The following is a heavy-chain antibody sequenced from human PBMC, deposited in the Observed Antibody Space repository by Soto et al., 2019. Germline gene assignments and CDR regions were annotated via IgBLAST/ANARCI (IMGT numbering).Heavy chain of an antibody. J-gene: IGHJ5*01. Sequence: SETLSLTCSVSGGSISGSYWSWIRQSPGKGLEWLGYVYYTGSTNYSPSLRSRVSISVDTSKNEFSLRLSSVTAADTAVYFCARVAPAPGPNMATWGQELRSPSPQ. V-gene: IGHV4-59*01. CDR2: VYYTGST. CDR3: ARVAPAPGPNMAT. CDR1: GGSISGSY. D-gene: IGHD2-8*02.